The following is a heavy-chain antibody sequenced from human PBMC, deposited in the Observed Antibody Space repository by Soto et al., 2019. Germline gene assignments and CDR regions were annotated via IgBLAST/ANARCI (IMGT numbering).Heavy chain of an antibody. D-gene: IGHD2-8*01. Sequence: QVQLVESGGGVVQPGRSLRLSCAASGFTFSSYGMHWVRQAPGKGLEWVAVISYDGSNKYYADSVKGRFTISRDNSKKTLYLQMNSLRAEDTAVSYCAKGGDIVLMVYAIYFDYWGQGTLVTVSS. CDR2: ISYDGSNK. J-gene: IGHJ4*02. V-gene: IGHV3-30*18. CDR3: AKGGDIVLMVYAIYFDY. CDR1: GFTFSSYG.